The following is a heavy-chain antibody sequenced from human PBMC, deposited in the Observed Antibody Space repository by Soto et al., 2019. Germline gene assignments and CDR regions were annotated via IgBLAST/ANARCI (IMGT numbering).Heavy chain of an antibody. V-gene: IGHV3-23*01. J-gene: IGHJ4*02. CDR1: GFTFSSYA. D-gene: IGHD5-18*01. CDR3: ATMDTAMEVAGY. CDR2: ISGSGGST. Sequence: PGGSLRLSCAASGFTFSSYAMSWVRQAPGKGLEWVSAISGSGGSTYYADSVKGRFTISRDNSKNTLYLQMNSLRAEDTAVYYCATMDTAMEVAGYWGQGTLVTVSS.